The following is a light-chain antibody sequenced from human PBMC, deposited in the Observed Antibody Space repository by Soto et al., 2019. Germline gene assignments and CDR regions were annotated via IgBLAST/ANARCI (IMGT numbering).Light chain of an antibody. V-gene: IGLV2-14*01. J-gene: IGLJ1*01. CDR2: DVT. CDR3: SSYTSSSTPYV. Sequence: QSALTQPASVSGSPGQSITISCTGTSSDVGSYNYVSWYQQHPVKAPKLMIYDVTNRPSGVSDRFSGSKSGNTTFLTISGLQAEDEAEYYCSSYTSSSTPYVFGTGTKVTVL. CDR1: SSDVGSYNY.